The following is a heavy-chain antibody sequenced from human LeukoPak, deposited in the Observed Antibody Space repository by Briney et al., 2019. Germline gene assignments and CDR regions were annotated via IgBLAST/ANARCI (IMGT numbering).Heavy chain of an antibody. CDR2: ISGSGDTT. J-gene: IGHJ4*02. CDR3: ARDVGATDK. V-gene: IGHV3-23*01. D-gene: IGHD1-26*01. CDR1: GFTFNNFA. Sequence: PGGPLRLSCAASGFTFNNFAMSWSRRAPGKGLEWVSVISGSGDTTYYADSLKGRFTISRDNSKNTLYLQMDSLRVEDTAIYYCARDVGATDKWGQGTLVTVSS.